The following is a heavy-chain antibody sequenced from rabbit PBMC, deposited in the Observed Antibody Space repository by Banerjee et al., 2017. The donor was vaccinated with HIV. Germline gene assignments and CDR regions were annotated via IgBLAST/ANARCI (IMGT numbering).Heavy chain of an antibody. Sequence: QQQLVESGGGLVKPGASLTLTCKASGFSFNNDYVMCWVRQAPGKGLEWIACINIVTGKSVYASWAKGRFTMSRTSSTTVTLQMTSLTVADTATYFCARDTGSSFSTYGMDLWGPGTLVTVS. CDR1: GFSFNNDYV. D-gene: IGHD8-1*01. V-gene: IGHV1S45*01. CDR2: INIVTGKS. J-gene: IGHJ6*01. CDR3: ARDTGSSFSTYGMDL.